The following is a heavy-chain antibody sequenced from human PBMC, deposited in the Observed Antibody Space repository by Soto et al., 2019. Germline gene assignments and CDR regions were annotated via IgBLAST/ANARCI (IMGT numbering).Heavy chain of an antibody. D-gene: IGHD1-7*01. CDR3: AREGLTGTLGLYYYYGMDV. V-gene: IGHV4-59*01. J-gene: IGHJ6*02. CDR2: IYYSGST. Sequence: QVQLQESGPGLVKPSETLSLTCTVSGGSISSYYWSWIRQPPGKGLEWIGYIYYSGSTNYNPSLKSRVTISVDTSKNQFSLKLSSVTAADTAVYYCAREGLTGTLGLYYYYGMDVWGQGTTVTVSS. CDR1: GGSISSYY.